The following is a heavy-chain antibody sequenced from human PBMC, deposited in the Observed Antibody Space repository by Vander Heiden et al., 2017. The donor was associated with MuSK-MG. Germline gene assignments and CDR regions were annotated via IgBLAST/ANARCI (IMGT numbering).Heavy chain of an antibody. CDR2: IWYDGSNK. Sequence: QVQLVESGGGVVEPGWALRTAGAAAGFTLRSWGMHGVGQAPGKGLEWVAVIWYDGSNKYYADSVKGRFTISRDNSKNTLYLQMNSLRAEDTAVYYCARDLEVRGVIFSKNYYYYYGMDVWGQGTTVTVSS. D-gene: IGHD3-10*01. CDR1: GFTLRSWG. CDR3: ARDLEVRGVIFSKNYYYYYGMDV. V-gene: IGHV3-33*01. J-gene: IGHJ6*02.